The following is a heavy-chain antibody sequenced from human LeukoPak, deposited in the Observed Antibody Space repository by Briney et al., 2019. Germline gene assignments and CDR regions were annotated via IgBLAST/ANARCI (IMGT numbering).Heavy chain of an antibody. D-gene: IGHD6-6*01. CDR2: INPNSGGT. J-gene: IGHJ4*02. CDR1: GYTFTGYY. Sequence: ASVKVSCKASGYTFTGYYMHWVRQAPGQGLEWMGRINPNSGGTNYAQKFQGRVTMTRDTSISTAYMELSRLRSDDTAVYYCARDRGSIAASPSNWGQGTLVTVSS. V-gene: IGHV1-2*06. CDR3: ARDRGSIAASPSN.